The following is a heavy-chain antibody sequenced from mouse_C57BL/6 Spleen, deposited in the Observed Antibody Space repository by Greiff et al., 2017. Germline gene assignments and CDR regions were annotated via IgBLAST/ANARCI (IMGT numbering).Heavy chain of an antibody. J-gene: IGHJ1*03. CDR2: INPNNGGT. CDR3: ARYYGSSYGRWYFDG. CDR1: GYTFTDYN. Sequence: VQLQQSGPELVKPGASVKIPCKASGYTFTDYNMDWVKQSHGKSLEWIGDINPNNGGTIYNQKFKGKATLTVDKSSSTAYMERRSLTSEDTAVYYCARYYGSSYGRWYFDGGGTGTTVTVSA. V-gene: IGHV1-18*01. D-gene: IGHD1-1*01.